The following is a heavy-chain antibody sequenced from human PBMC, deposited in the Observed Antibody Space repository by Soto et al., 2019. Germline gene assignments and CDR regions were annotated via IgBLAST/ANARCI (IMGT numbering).Heavy chain of an antibody. CDR2: FDPEDGET. CDR1: GNTLTDFS. J-gene: IGHJ4*02. V-gene: IGHV1-24*01. CDR3: ARDLSGSYPY. D-gene: IGHD1-26*01. Sequence: ASVKVSCKVSGNTLTDFSIHWVRQVPGKGLEWMGGFDPEDGETVYAQKFQGRVTMTADASPDTAYMELNSLTSEDTAIYYCARDLSGSYPYWGQGTLVTVSS.